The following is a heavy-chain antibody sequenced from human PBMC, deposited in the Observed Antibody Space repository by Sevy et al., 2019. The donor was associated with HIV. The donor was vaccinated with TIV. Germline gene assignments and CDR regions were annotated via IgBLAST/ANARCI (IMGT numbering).Heavy chain of an antibody. J-gene: IGHJ4*02. Sequence: GGSLRLSCAASGFSVNSNYMTWVRQAPGKGLDWVSIIYSDGSTKYADALKGRFTISRDNSKNTMYLQMNSRRVEDTAGYYCARGGTIFGLVRHYFDYWGQGTLVTVSS. CDR2: IYSDGST. CDR1: GFSVNSNY. D-gene: IGHD3-3*01. V-gene: IGHV3-66*01. CDR3: ARGGTIFGLVRHYFDY.